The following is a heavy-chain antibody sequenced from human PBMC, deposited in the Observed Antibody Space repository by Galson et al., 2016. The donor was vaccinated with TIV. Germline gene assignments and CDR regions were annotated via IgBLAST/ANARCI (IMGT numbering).Heavy chain of an antibody. Sequence: SVKVSCKASGYTFTSYNIYWVRQASGQGLEWMGWINPNSGNTGYAQKFQDRVTMTRKTSINTAYMELRGLRSEDTAVYYWAGVPVFFNKQWLVLKRGFYFGFGRQGTLATISS. CDR2: INPNSGNT. J-gene: IGHJ4*02. V-gene: IGHV1-8*02. D-gene: IGHD6-19*01. CDR3: AGVPVFFNKQWLVLKRGFYFGF. CDR1: GYTFTSYN.